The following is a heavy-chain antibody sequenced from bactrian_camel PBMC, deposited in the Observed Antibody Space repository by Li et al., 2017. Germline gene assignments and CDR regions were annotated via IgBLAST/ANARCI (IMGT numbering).Heavy chain of an antibody. CDR1: GFTFSSVW. CDR2: INSGSDYI. Sequence: QVQLVESGGGSVQAGGSLRLSCAASGFTFSSVWMNWVRQAPGKGLEWVSNINSGSDYIDYVDSVEGRFTSSRDNTKNTLYLQMNNLTPEDTGMYVCAAGSLRRDGCSGRPDKTAFAYWGQGTQVTVS. CDR3: AAGSLRRDGCSGRPDKTAFAY. J-gene: IGHJ4*01. V-gene: IGHV3S25*01. D-gene: IGHD6*01.